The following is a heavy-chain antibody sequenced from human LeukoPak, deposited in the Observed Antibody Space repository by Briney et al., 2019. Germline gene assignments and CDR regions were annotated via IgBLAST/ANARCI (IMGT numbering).Heavy chain of an antibody. J-gene: IGHJ4*02. D-gene: IGHD6-19*01. CDR1: VYSVTRYA. V-gene: IGHV1-18*01. CDR3: ARDPSNTSGRNPYFDY. CDR2: DSTYNGDT. Sequence: ASVTLSFTCTVYSVTRYAITWVRHARGQRHEGLGWDSTYNGDTDYAQQLQGRVTMTTDTSTNTAYMEVRSLRSDDTAVYYCARDPSNTSGRNPYFDYWGQGTLVTVSS.